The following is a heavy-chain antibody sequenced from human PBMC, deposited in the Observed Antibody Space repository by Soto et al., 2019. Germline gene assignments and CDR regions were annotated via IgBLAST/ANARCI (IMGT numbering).Heavy chain of an antibody. D-gene: IGHD4-17*01. J-gene: IGHJ4*02. CDR1: GGTFSSYT. CDR2: IIPLLGIA. V-gene: IGHV1-69*08. CDR3: AIEAMVYGDPYYFDY. Sequence: QVQLVQSGAEVKKPGSSVKVSCKASGGTFSSYTISWVRQAPGQGLEWLGRIIPLLGIANYAQKFQGRVTITADKSTIKAYMDLSSLISEDTALYYCAIEAMVYGDPYYFDYWGQGTLVTVSS.